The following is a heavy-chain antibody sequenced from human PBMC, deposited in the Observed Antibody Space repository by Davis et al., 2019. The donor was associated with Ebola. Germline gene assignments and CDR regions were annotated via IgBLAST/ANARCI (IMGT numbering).Heavy chain of an antibody. J-gene: IGHJ4*02. V-gene: IGHV5-51*01. Sequence: KISCKASGYSFTSYWIGWVRQVPGKGLEWVAIIYPGDSDARYSPSFRGHVTISADKSVTTAYLLWNSLKASDTAIYYCARATTGTLNPYYFDYWGQGTLVTVSS. CDR2: IYPGDSDA. CDR1: GYSFTSYW. D-gene: IGHD1-1*01. CDR3: ARATTGTLNPYYFDY.